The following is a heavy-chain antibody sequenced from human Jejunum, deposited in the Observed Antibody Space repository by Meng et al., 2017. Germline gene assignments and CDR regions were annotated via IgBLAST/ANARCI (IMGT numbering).Heavy chain of an antibody. CDR1: GVSVNIRTYY. CDR3: ARGSYGDSTDP. Sequence: QVRMQESGPGLVRPSEPLLLMCTVSGVSVNIRTYYWSWIRQPPGKGLEWIGLIDHRGSTNYNPSLKSRVTISLDTSKNQFSLNLNSVTAADTAVYYCARGSYGDSTDPWGQGILVTVSS. V-gene: IGHV4-61*01. J-gene: IGHJ5*02. D-gene: IGHD4-17*01. CDR2: IDHRGST.